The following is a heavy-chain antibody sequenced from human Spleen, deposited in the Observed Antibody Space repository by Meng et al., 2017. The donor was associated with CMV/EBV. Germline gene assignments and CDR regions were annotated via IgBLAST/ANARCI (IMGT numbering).Heavy chain of an antibody. J-gene: IGHJ6*02. Sequence: SETLSLTCTLSLGSVSSGSYYWTWIRQPPGKGLEWIGNVYYSGTTNNNPPLKSRVTISADTSKNQFTLRLTSVTAADTAVYYCAREGGAEIRRFLEWSKDYYYGMDVWGQGTTVTVSS. CDR3: AREGGAEIRRFLEWSKDYYYGMDV. D-gene: IGHD3-3*01. CDR2: VYYSGTT. V-gene: IGHV4-61*01. CDR1: LGSVSSGSYY.